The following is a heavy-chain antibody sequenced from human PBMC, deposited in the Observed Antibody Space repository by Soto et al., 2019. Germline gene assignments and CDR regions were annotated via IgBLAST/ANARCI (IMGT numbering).Heavy chain of an antibody. J-gene: IGHJ4*01. CDR1: GDSVSSNSAG. V-gene: IGHV6-1*01. Sequence: SQTLSLTCAITGDSVSSNSAGWSWVRQSPSRGLEWLGRTYYRSKWYYEYAVSVRGRITINPDTSKNQYSLQLNSVTPEGTAVYFCARGEQYSGRIFDYWGQGTLVTVS. CDR2: TYYRSKWYY. D-gene: IGHD1-26*01. CDR3: ARGEQYSGRIFDY.